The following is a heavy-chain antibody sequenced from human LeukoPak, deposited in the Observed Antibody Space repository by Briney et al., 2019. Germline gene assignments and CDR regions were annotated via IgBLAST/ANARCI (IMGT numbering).Heavy chain of an antibody. CDR1: GFTFSSYG. CDR3: AKDMDIVVVTAKIDY. Sequence: GGSLSLSCAASGFTFSSYGMHWVRQAPGKGLEWVAFIRYDGSNKYYADSVKGRFTISRDNSKNTLYLQMNSLRAEDTAVYYCAKDMDIVVVTAKIDYWGQGTLVTVSS. J-gene: IGHJ4*02. V-gene: IGHV3-30*02. D-gene: IGHD2-21*02. CDR2: IRYDGSNK.